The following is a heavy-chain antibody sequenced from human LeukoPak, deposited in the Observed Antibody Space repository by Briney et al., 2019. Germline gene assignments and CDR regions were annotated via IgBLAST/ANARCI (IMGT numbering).Heavy chain of an antibody. Sequence: PGGSLRLSCAASGFTVRSNYMNWVRQAPGKGLEWVSSISSSSSYIYYADSVKGRFTISRDNAKNSLYLQMNSLRAEDTAVYYCARDSGNYLDAFDIWGQGTMVTVSS. D-gene: IGHD1-7*01. J-gene: IGHJ3*02. CDR3: ARDSGNYLDAFDI. CDR1: GFTVRSNY. CDR2: ISSSSSYI. V-gene: IGHV3-21*01.